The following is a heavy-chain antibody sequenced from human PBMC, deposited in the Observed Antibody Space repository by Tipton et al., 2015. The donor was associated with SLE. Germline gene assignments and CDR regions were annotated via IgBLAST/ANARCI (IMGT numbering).Heavy chain of an antibody. J-gene: IGHJ6*03. CDR3: ARSLRGYSYGSLDYYYMDV. CDR2: INLGGST. CDR1: GGSFRDYY. Sequence: LSLTCAVYGGSFRDYYWSWIRQPPGKGLEWIGEINLGGSTNYNPSLKSRVTISVDTSQNQFSLKLTSVTAADTAVYSCARSLRGYSYGSLDYYYMDVWGKGTTVTVSS. V-gene: IGHV4-34*01. D-gene: IGHD5-18*01.